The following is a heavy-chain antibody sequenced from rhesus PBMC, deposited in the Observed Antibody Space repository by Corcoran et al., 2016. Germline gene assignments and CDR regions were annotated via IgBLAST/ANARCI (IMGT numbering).Heavy chain of an antibody. Sequence: QVQLQESGPGVVKPSETLSLTCAVSGGSISDSYRWSWIRQPPGKGLEWIGYIYGSSTSTNYNPSLKSRVDISKDTSKNQFSLKLSSVSAADTVVYYCARDTGIAAAGPGDYWGQGVLVTVSS. V-gene: IGHV4S10*01. CDR3: ARDTGIAAAGPGDY. CDR1: GGSISDSYR. J-gene: IGHJ4*01. CDR2: IYGSSTST. D-gene: IGHD6S26*01.